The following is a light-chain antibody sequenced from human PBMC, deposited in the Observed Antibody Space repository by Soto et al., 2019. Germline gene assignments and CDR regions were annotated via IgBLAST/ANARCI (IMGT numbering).Light chain of an antibody. CDR1: ISDVGGYNF. CDR2: DVT. J-gene: IGLJ1*01. Sequence: QSALAQPRSLSGSPGQSVTISCTGTISDVGGYNFVSWYQQHPGKVPKLMIYDVTKRPSGVPNRFSGSKSGNTASLTISALQAEDEADYYCCSYAGSYTIYVFGTGTKVTVL. CDR3: CSYAGSYTIYV. V-gene: IGLV2-11*01.